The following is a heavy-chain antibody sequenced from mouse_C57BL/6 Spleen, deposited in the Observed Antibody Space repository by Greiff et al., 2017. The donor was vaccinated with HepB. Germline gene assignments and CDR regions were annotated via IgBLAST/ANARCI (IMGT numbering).Heavy chain of an antibody. V-gene: IGHV1-5*01. CDR2: IYPGNSDT. Sequence: EVQLQQSGTVLARPGASVKMSCKTSGYTFTSYWMHWVKQRPGQGLEWIGAIYPGNSDTSYNQKFKGKAKLTAVTSASTAYMELSSLTNEDSAVYYCTRSPTGTGNFDYWGQGTTLTVSS. D-gene: IGHD4-1*02. J-gene: IGHJ2*01. CDR1: GYTFTSYW. CDR3: TRSPTGTGNFDY.